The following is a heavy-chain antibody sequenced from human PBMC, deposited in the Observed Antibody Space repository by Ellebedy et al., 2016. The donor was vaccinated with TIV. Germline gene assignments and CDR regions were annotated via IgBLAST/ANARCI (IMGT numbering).Heavy chain of an antibody. D-gene: IGHD4-23*01. CDR1: GGSISSYY. V-gene: IGHV4-59*01. CDR3: ARVGGYDNGGNSGEY. J-gene: IGHJ4*02. Sequence: MPGGSLRLSCTVSGGSISSYYWSRIRQPPGKGLGWIGYIYYSWSTNYNPSLKSRVTISVDTSKNQFSLKLSSVTAAETAVYYCARVGGYDNGGNSGEYWGQGTLVTVSS. CDR2: IYYSWST.